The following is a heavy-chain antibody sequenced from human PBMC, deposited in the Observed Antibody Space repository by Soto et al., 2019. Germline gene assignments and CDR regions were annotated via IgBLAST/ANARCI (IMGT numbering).Heavy chain of an antibody. D-gene: IGHD2-15*01. CDR1: GGAFSGYY. Sequence: PSETLSLTCAVYGGAFSGYYWSWIRQPPGKGLEWIGEINHSGSTNYNPSLKSRVTISVDTSKNQFSLKLSSVTAADTAVYYCARVVVVAATQFSFDYWGQGTLVTVSS. J-gene: IGHJ4*02. CDR2: INHSGST. CDR3: ARVVVVAATQFSFDY. V-gene: IGHV4-34*01.